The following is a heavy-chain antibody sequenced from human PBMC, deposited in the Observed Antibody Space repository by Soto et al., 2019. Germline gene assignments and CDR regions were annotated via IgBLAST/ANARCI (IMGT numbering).Heavy chain of an antibody. CDR2: ISYDGSNK. J-gene: IGHJ5*02. CDR1: GFTFSSYA. Sequence: GGSLRLSCAASGFTFSSYAMHWVRQAPGKGLEWVAVISYDGSNKYYADSVKGRFTISRDNSKNTLYLQMNSLRAEDTAVYYCARDGAYCSGGSCYPNWFDPWGQGTLVTVSS. D-gene: IGHD2-15*01. CDR3: ARDGAYCSGGSCYPNWFDP. V-gene: IGHV3-30-3*01.